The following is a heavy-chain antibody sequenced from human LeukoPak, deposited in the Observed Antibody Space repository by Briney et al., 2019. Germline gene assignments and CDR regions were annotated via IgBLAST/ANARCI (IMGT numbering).Heavy chain of an antibody. D-gene: IGHD1-26*01. CDR3: ARGYSETYRFGY. CDR1: GFTFSSYW. V-gene: IGHV3-74*01. J-gene: IGHJ4*02. Sequence: GGSLRLSCAASGFTFSSYWMHWVRQAPGKGLVWVSRINTDGSSTTYADSVKGRFTISRDNAKNTLYLEMSSLRAEDTAVYYCARGYSETYRFGYWGQGTLVTVSS. CDR2: INTDGSST.